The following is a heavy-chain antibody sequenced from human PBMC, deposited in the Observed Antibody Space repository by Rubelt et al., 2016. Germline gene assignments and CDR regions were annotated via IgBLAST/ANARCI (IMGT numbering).Heavy chain of an antibody. J-gene: IGHJ4*02. CDR1: GGSFSGYY. CDR3: ARGKEGLGVTMMDY. CDR2: INHSGST. V-gene: IGHV4-34*01. D-gene: IGHD3-22*01. Sequence: QVQLQQWGAGLLKPSETLSLTCAVYGGSFSGYYWSWIRQPPGKGLEWIGEINHSGSTNYNPSLKSRVTRSVDTSNNQFALKLSSVTAADTAVYYCARGKEGLGVTMMDYWGQGTLVTVSS.